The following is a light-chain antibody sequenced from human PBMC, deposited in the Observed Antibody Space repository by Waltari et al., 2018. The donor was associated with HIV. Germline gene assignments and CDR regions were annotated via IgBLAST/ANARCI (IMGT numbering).Light chain of an antibody. CDR1: NIGSKT. CDR2: RDS. V-gene: IGLV3-9*01. Sequence: SYELTQPLSVSVALGQTARTTCGGNNIGSKTVHWYQQKPGQAPVLVIYRDSNRPSGIPERFSGSNSGNTATLTISRAQAGDEADYYCQVWDSSTVVFGGGTKLTVL. J-gene: IGLJ2*01. CDR3: QVWDSSTVV.